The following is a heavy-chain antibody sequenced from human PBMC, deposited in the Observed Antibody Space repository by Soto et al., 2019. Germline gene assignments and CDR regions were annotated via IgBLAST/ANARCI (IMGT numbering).Heavy chain of an antibody. V-gene: IGHV1-46*01. Sequence: QVQLVQSGAEVKKPGASVKVSCKASGYTFTSYYMHWVRQAPGQGLEWMGIINPSGGSTCYAQKFQGRVTMTRDTSTSTVYMELSSLRSEDTAVYYCARARRYYDSSGYYLDYWGQGTLVTVSS. CDR3: ARARRYYDSSGYYLDY. J-gene: IGHJ4*02. CDR1: GYTFTSYY. CDR2: INPSGGST. D-gene: IGHD3-22*01.